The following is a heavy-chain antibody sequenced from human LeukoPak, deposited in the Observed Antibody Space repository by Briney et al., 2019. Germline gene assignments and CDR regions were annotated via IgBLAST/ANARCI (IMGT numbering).Heavy chain of an antibody. J-gene: IGHJ6*04. CDR2: INPSGGST. CDR1: GYTFTSYY. V-gene: IGHV1-46*01. CDR3: ARERCSSTSCYIYYYYGMDV. Sequence: ASVKVSCKASGYTFTSYYMHWVRQAPGQGLEWMGIINPSGGSTSYAQKSQGRVTMTRDTSTSTVYMELSSLRSEDTAVYYCARERCSSTSCYIYYYYGMDVWGKGTTVTVSS. D-gene: IGHD2-2*01.